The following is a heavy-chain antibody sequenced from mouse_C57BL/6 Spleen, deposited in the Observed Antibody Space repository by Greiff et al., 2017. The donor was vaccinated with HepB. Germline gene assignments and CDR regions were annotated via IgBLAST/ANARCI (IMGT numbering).Heavy chain of an antibody. V-gene: IGHV14-4*01. CDR1: GFNIKDDY. CDR2: IDPENGDT. Sequence: EVQLQQSGAELVRPGASVKLSCTASGFNIKDDYMHWVKQRPEQGLEWIGWIDPENGDTEYASKFQGKATITADTSSNTAYLQLSSLTSEDTAVYYCTHSNYWYFDVWGTGTTVTVSS. CDR3: THSNYWYFDV. J-gene: IGHJ1*03. D-gene: IGHD2-5*01.